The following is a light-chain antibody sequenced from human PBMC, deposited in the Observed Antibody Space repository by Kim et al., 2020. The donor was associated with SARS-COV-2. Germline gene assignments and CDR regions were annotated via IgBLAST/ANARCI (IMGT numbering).Light chain of an antibody. V-gene: IGKV1-5*03. CDR1: ESISNW. CDR2: KAS. CDR3: QHYTGYSRT. J-gene: IGKJ1*01. Sequence: DIQMTQSPSTLSASVGDTVTITCRASESISNWLAWYQQKSGKAPKLLIYKASSLESGVPSRFSGSGSGTEFTLTISCLQPDDFATYYCQHYTGYSRTFGQGTKVDIK.